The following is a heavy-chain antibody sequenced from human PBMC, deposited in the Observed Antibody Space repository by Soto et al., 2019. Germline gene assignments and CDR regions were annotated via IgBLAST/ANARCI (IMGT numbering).Heavy chain of an antibody. D-gene: IGHD3-3*01. CDR2: IWYDGSNK. J-gene: IGHJ3*02. V-gene: IGHV3-33*01. CDR3: TRAGIFGTRDSFDI. CDR1: GFTFSSYG. Sequence: PGGSLRLSCAASGFTFSSYGMHWVRQAPGKGLEWVAVIWYDGSNKYYADSVKGRFTISRDNAKNSLYLQMTSLRAGDTAVYYCTRAGIFGTRDSFDIWGQGTMVTVSS.